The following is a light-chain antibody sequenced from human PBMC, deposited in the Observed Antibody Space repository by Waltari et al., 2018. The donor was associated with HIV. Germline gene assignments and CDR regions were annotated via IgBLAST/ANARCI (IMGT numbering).Light chain of an antibody. Sequence: DIQMTQSPSSLSASVGDRVTITCRASQSISSYLNCYQQKPGIAPKLLFYAASSLQSGVPSRFSGSGSGTDFTLTISSLQPEDFAIYYCQQSYSSWTFGQGTKVEIK. CDR1: QSISSY. CDR2: AAS. J-gene: IGKJ1*01. V-gene: IGKV1-39*01. CDR3: QQSYSSWT.